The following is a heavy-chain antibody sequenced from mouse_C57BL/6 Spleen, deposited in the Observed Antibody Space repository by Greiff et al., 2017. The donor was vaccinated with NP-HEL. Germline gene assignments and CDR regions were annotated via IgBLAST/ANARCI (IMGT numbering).Heavy chain of an antibody. D-gene: IGHD1-1*01. J-gene: IGHJ2*01. CDR3: ARGYYGSSSSFAY. CDR1: GFTFSDYG. CDR2: ISSGSSTI. V-gene: IGHV5-17*01. Sequence: EVQLVESGGGLVKPGGSLKLSCAASGFTFSDYGMHWVHQAPEKGLEWVAYISSGSSTIYYADTVKGRFTISRDNAKNTLFLQMTSLRSEDTAMYYCARGYYGSSSSFAYWGQGTTLTVSS.